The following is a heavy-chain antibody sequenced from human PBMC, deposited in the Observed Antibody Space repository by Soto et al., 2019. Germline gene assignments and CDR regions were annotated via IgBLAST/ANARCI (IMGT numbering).Heavy chain of an antibody. CDR3: AKGVPAATRYFHH. CDR1: GFSFSSYW. Sequence: VQLVESGGGVVQPGGSLRLSCAASGFSFSSYWMHWVRHAPGKGLVWVSRINSDGSSATYADSVKGRFTISRDNAKKTLYLQMNSLTPEDTAVYYCAKGVPAATRYFHHWGQGTLVTVSS. D-gene: IGHD2-2*01. J-gene: IGHJ1*01. CDR2: INSDGSSA. V-gene: IGHV3-74*01.